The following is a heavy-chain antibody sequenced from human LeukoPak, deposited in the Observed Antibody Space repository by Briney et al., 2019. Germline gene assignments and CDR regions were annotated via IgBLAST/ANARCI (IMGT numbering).Heavy chain of an antibody. CDR2: IYYSGSS. D-gene: IGHD2-2*01. J-gene: IGHJ5*02. Sequence: SETLSLTCTVSGGSISSGDYYWSWIRQPPGKDLEWIGYIYYSGSSYYNPSLKSRVTISVDTSKNQFSLNLSSVTAADTAVYYCARARGYCSSTSCYFGREEGWFDPWGQGTLVTVSS. CDR1: GGSISSGDYY. CDR3: ARARGYCSSTSCYFGREEGWFDP. V-gene: IGHV4-30-4*01.